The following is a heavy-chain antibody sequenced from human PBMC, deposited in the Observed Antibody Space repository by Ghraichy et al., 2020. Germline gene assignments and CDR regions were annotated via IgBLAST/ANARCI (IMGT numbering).Heavy chain of an antibody. CDR2: INHSGST. D-gene: IGHD3-3*01. V-gene: IGHV4-34*01. J-gene: IGHJ6*02. CDR3: ARGRRYYDFWSGYSYGMDV. Sequence: SETLSLTCAVYGGSFSGYYWSWIRQPPGKGLEWIGEINHSGSTNYNPSLKSRVTISVDTSKNQFSLKLSSVTAADTAVYYCARGRRYYDFWSGYSYGMDVWGQGTTVTVSS. CDR1: GGSFSGYY.